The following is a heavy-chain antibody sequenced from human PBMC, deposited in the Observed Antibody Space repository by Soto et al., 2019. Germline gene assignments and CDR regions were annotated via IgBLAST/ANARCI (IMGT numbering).Heavy chain of an antibody. Sequence: RRLSCAASGFTFSSYGMSWVRQAPGKGLEWVAGIPVIGERRYYADSVKGRFTISRDNAKNTLYLQMNSLRVEDAAVYFCAREGDRYGTVCFDSWGQGTLVTVPS. V-gene: IGHV3-23*01. CDR2: IPVIGERR. D-gene: IGHD1-1*01. CDR1: GFTFSSYG. J-gene: IGHJ4*02. CDR3: AREGDRYGTVCFDS.